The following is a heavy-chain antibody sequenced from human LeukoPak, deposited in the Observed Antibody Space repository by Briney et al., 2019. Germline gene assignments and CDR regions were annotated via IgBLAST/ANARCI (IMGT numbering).Heavy chain of an antibody. D-gene: IGHD6-19*01. CDR3: AGGSGWLIDY. CDR2: ISSSSSYI. J-gene: IGHJ4*02. CDR1: GFTFSSYS. Sequence: GSLRLSCAASGFTFSSYSMNWVRQAPGKGLEWVSSISSSSSYIYYADSVKGRFTISRDNAKKSLHLQMNSLRAEDTGVYYCAGGSGWLIDYWGQGTLVTVSS. V-gene: IGHV3-21*04.